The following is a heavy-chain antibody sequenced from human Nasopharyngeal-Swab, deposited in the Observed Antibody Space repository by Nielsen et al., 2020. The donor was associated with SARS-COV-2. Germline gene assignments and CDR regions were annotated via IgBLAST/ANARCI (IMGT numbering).Heavy chain of an antibody. CDR3: ARERILWFGEEMWLFFDY. V-gene: IGHV4-30-2*01. CDR2: IYQSGST. Sequence: WIRQPPGKGLEWIGYIYQSGSTYYNPSLKRRVTISVDRSKNQFALKLSSVTAADTAVYYCARERILWFGEEMWLFFDYWGQGTLVTVSS. J-gene: IGHJ4*02. D-gene: IGHD3-10*01.